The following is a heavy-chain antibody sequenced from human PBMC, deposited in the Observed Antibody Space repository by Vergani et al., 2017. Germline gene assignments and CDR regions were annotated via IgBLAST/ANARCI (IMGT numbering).Heavy chain of an antibody. CDR1: GFTFSSYS. CDR3: AKDILTTGTLYCSSTSCYNYMDV. V-gene: IGHV3-9*01. CDR2: ISWNSGSI. J-gene: IGHJ6*03. D-gene: IGHD2-2*02. Sequence: EVQLVESGGGLVKPGGSLRLSCAASGFTFSSYSMNWVRQAPGKGLEWVSGISWNSGSIGYADSVKGRFTISRDNAKNSLYLQMNSLRAEDTALYYCAKDILTTGTLYCSSTSCYNYMDVWGKGTTVTVSS.